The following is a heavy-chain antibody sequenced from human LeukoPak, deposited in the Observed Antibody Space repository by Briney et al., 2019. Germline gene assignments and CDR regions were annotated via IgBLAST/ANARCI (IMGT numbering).Heavy chain of an antibody. J-gene: IGHJ4*02. CDR3: ARGRKYYYDSSGYSTHFDY. CDR2: IYYSGST. D-gene: IGHD3-22*01. CDR1: GGSISSYY. V-gene: IGHV4-59*01. Sequence: PSETLSHTCTVSGGSISSYYWSWIRQPPGKGLEWIGYIYYSGSTNYNPSLKSRVTISVDTSKNQFSLKLSSVTAADTAVYYCARGRKYYYDSSGYSTHFDYWGQGTLVTVSS.